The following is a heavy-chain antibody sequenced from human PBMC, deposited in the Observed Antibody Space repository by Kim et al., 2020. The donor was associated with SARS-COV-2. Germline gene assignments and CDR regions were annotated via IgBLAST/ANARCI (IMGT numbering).Heavy chain of an antibody. V-gene: IGHV3-30*01. CDR3: ARGEATVRHFGY. D-gene: IGHD1-26*01. J-gene: IGHJ4*02. Sequence: YYATSVNGRFTISIDNSKNTLYMQMNSLRAEETAVYYGARGEATVRHFGYWGQGTLVTVSS.